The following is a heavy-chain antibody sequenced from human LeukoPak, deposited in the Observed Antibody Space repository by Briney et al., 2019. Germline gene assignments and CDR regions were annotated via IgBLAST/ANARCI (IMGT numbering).Heavy chain of an antibody. D-gene: IGHD6-19*01. V-gene: IGHV1-3*01. Sequence: GASVKASCKASEYTFISYAMHWVRQAPGQRLEWMGWINAGNGNTKYSQRFQDRVTITRDTSASTAYMELSSLRSEDTAVYYCARHVAGTGELDCWGQGNLVTVSS. J-gene: IGHJ4*02. CDR1: EYTFISYA. CDR2: INAGNGNT. CDR3: ARHVAGTGELDC.